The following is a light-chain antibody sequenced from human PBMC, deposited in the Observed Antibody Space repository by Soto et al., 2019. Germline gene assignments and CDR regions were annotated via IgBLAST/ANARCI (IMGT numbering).Light chain of an antibody. CDR1: QSISSY. CDR3: QQSYSTPRT. J-gene: IGKJ4*01. CDR2: AAS. V-gene: IGKV1-39*01. Sequence: DIQMTQSPSSLSASVGERVTITCRASQSISSYLNWYQQKPGKAPKLLIYAASSLQSGVPSRFSGSGSGTDFTLTISSLQPEDFATDYCQQSYSTPRTFGGGTKVEIK.